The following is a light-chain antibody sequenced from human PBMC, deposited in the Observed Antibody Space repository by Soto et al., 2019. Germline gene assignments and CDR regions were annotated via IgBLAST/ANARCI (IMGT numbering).Light chain of an antibody. CDR2: AAS. Sequence: DIQMTQSPSSVSASVGDRVTITCRASQGISTWLAWYQQKPGKAPKLLIYAASSLQSGVPSRFIGSGCATAFILTISSLQPEDFATYHYQQASSCPFTFGPGTRVDIE. J-gene: IGKJ3*01. CDR1: QGISTW. V-gene: IGKV1-12*01. CDR3: QQASSCPFT.